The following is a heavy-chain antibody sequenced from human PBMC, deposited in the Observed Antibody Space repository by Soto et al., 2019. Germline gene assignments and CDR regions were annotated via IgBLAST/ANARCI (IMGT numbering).Heavy chain of an antibody. CDR2: IIPILGIA. D-gene: IGHD2-2*01. V-gene: IGHV1-69*02. Sequence: SVKVSCKASGGTFSSYTISWVRQAPGQGLEWMGRIIPILGIANYAQKFQGRVTITADKSTSTAYMELSSLRSEDTAVYYCARGVVRLTNYYYYMDVWGKGTTVTVSS. CDR3: ARGVVRLTNYYYYMDV. CDR1: GGTFSSYT. J-gene: IGHJ6*03.